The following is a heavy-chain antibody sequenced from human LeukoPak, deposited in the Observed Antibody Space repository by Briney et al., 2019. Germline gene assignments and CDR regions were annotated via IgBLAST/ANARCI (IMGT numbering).Heavy chain of an antibody. CDR1: GYTLTDNH. J-gene: IGHJ4*02. CDR2: IIPIFGTA. Sequence: GASVKVSCKASGYTLTDNHLYWVRQAPGQGLEWMGGIIPIFGTANYAQKFQGRVTITTDESTSTAYMELSSLRSEDTAVYYCARNRGYYYDSSGYYYGGYWGQGTLVTVSS. CDR3: ARNRGYYYDSSGYYYGGY. D-gene: IGHD3-22*01. V-gene: IGHV1-69*05.